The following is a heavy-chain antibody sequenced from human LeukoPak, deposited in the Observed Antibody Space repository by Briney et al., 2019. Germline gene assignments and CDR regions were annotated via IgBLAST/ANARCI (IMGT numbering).Heavy chain of an antibody. D-gene: IGHD2-2*02. V-gene: IGHV3-48*01. Sequence: GGSLRLXCAASGFTFSSYSMNWVRQAPGKGLEWVSYISSSSSTIYYADSVKGRFTISRDNAKNSLYLQMNSLRAEDTAVYYCARDVRGGYCSSTSCYTSDAFDIWGQGTMVTVSS. CDR1: GFTFSSYS. J-gene: IGHJ3*02. CDR3: ARDVRGGYCSSTSCYTSDAFDI. CDR2: ISSSSSTI.